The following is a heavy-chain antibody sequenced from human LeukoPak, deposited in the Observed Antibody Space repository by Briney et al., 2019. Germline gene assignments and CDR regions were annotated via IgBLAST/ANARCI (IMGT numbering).Heavy chain of an antibody. CDR1: GFTFSSYA. J-gene: IGHJ4*02. CDR3: AKDPSSGSTSFDY. CDR2: ISYDGSNK. D-gene: IGHD6-19*01. V-gene: IGHV3-30-3*01. Sequence: GGSLRLSCAASGFTFSSYAMHWVRQAPGKGPEWVAVISYDGSNKYYADSVKGRFTISRDNSKNTLYLQMNSLRAEDTAVYYCAKDPSSGSTSFDYWGQGTLVTVSS.